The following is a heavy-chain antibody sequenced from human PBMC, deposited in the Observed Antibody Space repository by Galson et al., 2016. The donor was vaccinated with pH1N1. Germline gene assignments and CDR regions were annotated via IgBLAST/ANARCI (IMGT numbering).Heavy chain of an antibody. Sequence: SLRRCCEAPGFSFSSYGRLWVRQAPGKGLEWLALIRYEGTKQNYGHSVKGRVTIPRDNSKNTLYLQLNSLRVEQTAVYFGARVYDFSNGYFHYFDNWGQGTLVTVSS. D-gene: IGHD3-3*01. CDR3: ARVYDFSNGYFHYFDN. CDR2: IRYEGTKQ. V-gene: IGHV3-33*01. CDR1: GFSFSSYG. J-gene: IGHJ4*02.